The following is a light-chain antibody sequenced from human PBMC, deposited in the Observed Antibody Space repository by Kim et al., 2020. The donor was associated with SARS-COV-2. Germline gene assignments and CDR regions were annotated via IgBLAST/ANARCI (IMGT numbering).Light chain of an antibody. J-gene: IGLJ2*01. Sequence: SSELTQDPAVYVALGQKVRITCQGDSLRSYYASWYQQKPGQAPVLVIYGKNNRPSGIPDRFSGSSSGNTASLTITGAQAEDEADYYCNSRDSSGNHVVFGGGTQLTVL. CDR2: GKN. CDR3: NSRDSSGNHVV. V-gene: IGLV3-19*01. CDR1: SLRSYY.